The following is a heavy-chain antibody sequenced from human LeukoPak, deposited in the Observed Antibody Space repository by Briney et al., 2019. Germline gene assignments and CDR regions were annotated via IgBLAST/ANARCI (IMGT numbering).Heavy chain of an antibody. D-gene: IGHD3-3*02. V-gene: IGHV4-34*01. CDR3: ARHFFVRSLLQKFDY. J-gene: IGHJ4*02. CDR2: INHSGST. CDR1: GGSISSYY. Sequence: SETLSLTCTVSGGSISSYYWSWIRQPPGKGLEWIGEINHSGSTNYNPSLKSRVTISVDTSKNQFSLKLSSVTAADTAVYYCARHFFVRSLLQKFDYWGQGTLITVSS.